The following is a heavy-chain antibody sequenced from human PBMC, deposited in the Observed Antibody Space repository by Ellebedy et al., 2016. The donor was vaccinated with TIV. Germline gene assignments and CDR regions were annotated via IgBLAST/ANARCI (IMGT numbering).Heavy chain of an antibody. Sequence: SGPTLVKPTQTLTLTCSFSGFSLSTRGMGVGWIRQPPGKALEWLALVFWDDDKRYSPSLRSRLTITKDASKDQVVLTMTNMDPGDTATYYCIHKPSRWLPDFWGQGTLVTVSS. CDR2: VFWDDDK. J-gene: IGHJ4*02. CDR3: IHKPSRWLPDF. CDR1: GFSLSTRGMG. V-gene: IGHV2-5*02. D-gene: IGHD6-19*01.